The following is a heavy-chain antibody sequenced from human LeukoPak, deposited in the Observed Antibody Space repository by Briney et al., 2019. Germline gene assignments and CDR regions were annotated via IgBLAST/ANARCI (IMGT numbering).Heavy chain of an antibody. CDR2: IYHSGSI. V-gene: IGHV4-30-2*01. CDR1: GGSISSGGYS. CDR3: ARDDSSGYYGLDY. J-gene: IGHJ4*02. Sequence: TSETLSLTCAVSGGSISSGGYSWSWIRQPPGKGLEWIGYIYHSGSIYYNPSLKSRVTISVDRSKNQFSLKLSSVTAADTAVYYCARDDSSGYYGLDYWGQGTLVTVSS. D-gene: IGHD3-22*01.